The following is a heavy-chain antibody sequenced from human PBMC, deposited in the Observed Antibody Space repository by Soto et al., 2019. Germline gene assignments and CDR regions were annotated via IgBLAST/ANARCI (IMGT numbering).Heavy chain of an antibody. CDR2: IYTSGST. CDR3: ARDEGVLGNWYFDL. D-gene: IGHD7-27*01. J-gene: IGHJ2*01. Sequence: PSETLSLTCTVSGGSISSYYWSWIRHPAGKGLEWIGRIYTSGSTNYNPSLKSRVTMSVDTSKNQFSLKLSSVTAADTAVYYCARDEGVLGNWYFDLWGRGTLVTVSS. CDR1: GGSISSYY. V-gene: IGHV4-4*07.